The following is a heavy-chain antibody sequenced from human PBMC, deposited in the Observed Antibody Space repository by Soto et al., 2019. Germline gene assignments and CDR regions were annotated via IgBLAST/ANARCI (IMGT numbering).Heavy chain of an antibody. CDR2: IDPSDSYT. CDR1: GYSFTIYW. CDR3: AKGGPXVVVVAATPNYYYGMDV. V-gene: IGHV5-10-1*01. Sequence: PGESLKISCKGSGYSFTIYWISWVRQMPGKGLEWMGRIDPSDSYTNYSPSFQGHVTISADKSISTAYLQWSSLKASDTAMYYCAKGGPXVVVVAATPNYYYGMDVWGQGTTVTVSS. J-gene: IGHJ6*02. D-gene: IGHD2-15*01.